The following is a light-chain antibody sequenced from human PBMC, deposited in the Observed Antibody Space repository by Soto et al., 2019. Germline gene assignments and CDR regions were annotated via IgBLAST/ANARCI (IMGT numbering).Light chain of an antibody. J-gene: IGKJ2*01. CDR3: QQYNTDSHT. CDR2: RAS. Sequence: DIQMTQSPSTLSASVGDRVTITCRASQSISNWLAWYQQKPGKAPKLLIYRASALERVVPSRFTGSGSGTEFTLTISSLQPDDFAIYFCQQYNTDSHTFGQGTKLEIK. V-gene: IGKV1-5*03. CDR1: QSISNW.